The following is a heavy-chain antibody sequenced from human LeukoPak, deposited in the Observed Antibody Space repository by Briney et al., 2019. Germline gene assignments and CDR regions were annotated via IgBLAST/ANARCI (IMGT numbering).Heavy chain of an antibody. V-gene: IGHV3-23*01. Sequence: GGSLRLSCAASGFTFSSYAMSWVRQAPGKGLEWVSAISGSGGSTCYADSVKGRFTISRDNSKNTLYLQMNSLRAEDTAVYYCAKGGYYGSGNIDYWGQGTLVTVSS. CDR3: AKGGYYGSGNIDY. D-gene: IGHD3-10*01. CDR2: ISGSGGST. CDR1: GFTFSSYA. J-gene: IGHJ4*02.